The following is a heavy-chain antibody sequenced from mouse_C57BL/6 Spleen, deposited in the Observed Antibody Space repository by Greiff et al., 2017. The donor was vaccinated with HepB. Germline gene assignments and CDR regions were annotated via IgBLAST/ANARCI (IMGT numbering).Heavy chain of an antibody. D-gene: IGHD2-4*01. CDR1: GFTFSSYT. CDR3: ARQGDYDGPWFAY. J-gene: IGHJ3*01. V-gene: IGHV5-9*01. Sequence: EVQLQESGGGLVKPGGSLKLSCAASGFTFSSYTMSWVRQTPEKRLEWVATISGGGGNTYYPDSVKGRFTISRDNAKNTLYLQMSSLRSEDTALYYCARQGDYDGPWFAYWGQGTLVTVSA. CDR2: ISGGGGNT.